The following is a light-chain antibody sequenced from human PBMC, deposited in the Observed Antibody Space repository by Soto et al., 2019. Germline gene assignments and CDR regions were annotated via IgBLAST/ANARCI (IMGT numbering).Light chain of an antibody. V-gene: IGKV3-11*01. J-gene: IGKJ4*01. CDR1: QSVTYN. CDR3: QQRTIWPLT. Sequence: EIVLTQSPATLSLSPGERATLSCRASQSVTYNLAWYQQKPGQAPRLLIYDAANRATGIPARFSGRGSGTDFTLTIVSLEPEDFAVYYCQQRTIWPLTFGGGTRVEIK. CDR2: DAA.